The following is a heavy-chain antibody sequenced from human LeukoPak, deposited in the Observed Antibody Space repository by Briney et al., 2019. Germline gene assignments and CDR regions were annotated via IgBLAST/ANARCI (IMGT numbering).Heavy chain of an antibody. Sequence: ASVKVSCKASGGTFSSYAISWVRQATGQGLEWMGRIIPIFGTANYAQKFQGRVTITTDESTCTAYMELSSLRSEDTAVYYCARDRDYGDYLRAFDIWGQGTMVTVSS. CDR2: IIPIFGTA. J-gene: IGHJ3*02. CDR3: ARDRDYGDYLRAFDI. V-gene: IGHV1-69*05. D-gene: IGHD4-17*01. CDR1: GGTFSSYA.